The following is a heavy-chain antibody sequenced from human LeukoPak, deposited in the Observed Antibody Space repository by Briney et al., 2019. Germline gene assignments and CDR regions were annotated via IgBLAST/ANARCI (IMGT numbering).Heavy chain of an antibody. J-gene: IGHJ6*03. Sequence: SETLSLTCTVSGGSISSSSYYWGWIRQPPGKGLEWIGSIYYSGSTYYNPSLKSRVTISVDTSKNQFSLKLSSVTAADTAVYYCAITRLTTVTPYHYYYYYMDVWGKGTTVTVSS. CDR3: AITRLTTVTPYHYYYYYMDV. D-gene: IGHD4-17*01. CDR2: IYYSGST. V-gene: IGHV4-39*01. CDR1: GGSISSSSYY.